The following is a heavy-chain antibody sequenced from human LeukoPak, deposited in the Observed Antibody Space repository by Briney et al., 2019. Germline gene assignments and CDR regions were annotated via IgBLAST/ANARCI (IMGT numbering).Heavy chain of an antibody. J-gene: IGHJ4*02. Sequence: GGSLRLSCAASGFTFSGYAMHWVRQAPGKGLEWVAVISYDGSNKYYADSVKGRFTISRDNSKNTLYLQMNSLRAEDTAVYYCARDPRRIKYYDFWSGYYSFDYWGQGTLVTVSS. CDR3: ARDPRRIKYYDFWSGYYSFDY. CDR2: ISYDGSNK. CDR1: GFTFSGYA. D-gene: IGHD3-3*01. V-gene: IGHV3-30*04.